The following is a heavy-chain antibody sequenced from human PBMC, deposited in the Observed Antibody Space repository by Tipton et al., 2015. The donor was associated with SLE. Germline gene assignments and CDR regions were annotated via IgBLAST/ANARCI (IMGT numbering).Heavy chain of an antibody. CDR2: FYYGGKT. CDR3: ARGMVTWRGAILGVDV. D-gene: IGHD2-21*02. CDR1: GGSVTTTGYY. J-gene: IGHJ6*02. Sequence: TLSLTCTVSGGSVTTTGYYWGWVRQPPGQGLEWIGSFYYGGKTYYNPALKSRVTISLDTSKKHLSLKLTSVTAADTAVYYCARGMVTWRGAILGVDVWGQGTTVNVSS. V-gene: IGHV4-39*02.